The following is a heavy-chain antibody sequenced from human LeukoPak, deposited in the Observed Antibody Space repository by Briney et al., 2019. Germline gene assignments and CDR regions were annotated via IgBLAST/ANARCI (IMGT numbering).Heavy chain of an antibody. CDR2: IYYSGST. CDR3: ARVRGGTRVDY. Sequence: PSETLSLTCTVSGGSISSGGYYWSWIRQHPGKGLEWIGYIYYSGSTYYNPSLKSRVTISVDTSKNQFSLKLSSVTAADTAVCYCARVRGGTRVDYWGQGTLVTVSS. J-gene: IGHJ4*02. CDR1: GGSISSGGYY. D-gene: IGHD3-16*01. V-gene: IGHV4-31*03.